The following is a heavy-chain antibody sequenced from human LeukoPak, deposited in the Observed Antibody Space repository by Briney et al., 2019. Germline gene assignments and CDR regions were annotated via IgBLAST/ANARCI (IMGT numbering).Heavy chain of an antibody. CDR2: ISGSGGST. J-gene: IGHJ4*02. D-gene: IGHD5-18*01. CDR3: ARDWYSYGSMTFDY. V-gene: IGHV3-23*01. Sequence: AGGSLRLSCAASGFTFSSYAMSWVRQAPGKGLEWVSAISGSGGSTSYAQKFQGRVTMTRDTSTSTVYMELSSLRSEDTAVYYCARDWYSYGSMTFDYWGQGTLVTVSS. CDR1: GFTFSSYA.